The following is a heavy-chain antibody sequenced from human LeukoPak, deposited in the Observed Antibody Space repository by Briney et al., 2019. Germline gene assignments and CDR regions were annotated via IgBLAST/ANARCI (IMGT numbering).Heavy chain of an antibody. CDR3: AKSLRIAAPGTEGYFQH. V-gene: IGHV3-23*01. D-gene: IGHD6-13*01. CDR1: GFTFSSYA. Sequence: GGSLRLSCAASGFTFSSYAMSWVRQAPGKGREGVSAISGSGGSTYYADSVKGRFTISRDNSKNTLYLQMNSLRAEATAVYYCAKSLRIAAPGTEGYFQHWGQGTLVTVSS. CDR2: ISGSGGST. J-gene: IGHJ1*01.